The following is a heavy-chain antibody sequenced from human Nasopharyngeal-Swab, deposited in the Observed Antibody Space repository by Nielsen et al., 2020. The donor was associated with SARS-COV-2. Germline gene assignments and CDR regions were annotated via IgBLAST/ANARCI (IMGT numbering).Heavy chain of an antibody. CDR2: IYSGGST. D-gene: IGHD6-13*01. V-gene: IGHV3-53*01. J-gene: IGHJ1*01. CDR3: ASPWAYSSSWYSYFQH. Sequence: RQRPGKGLEWVSVIYSGGSTYYADSVKGRFTISRDNSKNTLYLQMNSLRAEDTAVYYCASPWAYSSSWYSYFQHWGQGTLVTVSS.